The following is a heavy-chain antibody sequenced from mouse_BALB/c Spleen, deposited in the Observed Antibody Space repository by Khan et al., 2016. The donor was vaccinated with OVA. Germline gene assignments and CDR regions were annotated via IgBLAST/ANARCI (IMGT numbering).Heavy chain of an antibody. CDR2: ISSSGTT. D-gene: IGHD2-1*01. CDR1: DYSITSDYA. Sequence: EVQLQESGPGLVTPSQSLSLTCTVTDYSITSDYAWNWIRQFPGNKLEWMGYISSSGTTSSNPSLKSRISITRDTSKNQFFLQLKSVTTEDTATYYCARSLYYIDEYAMDYWGRGTSVTVSS. J-gene: IGHJ4*01. V-gene: IGHV3-2*02. CDR3: ARSLYYIDEYAMDY.